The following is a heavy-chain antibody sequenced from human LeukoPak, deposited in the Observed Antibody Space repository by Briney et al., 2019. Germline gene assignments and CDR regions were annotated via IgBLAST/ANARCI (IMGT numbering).Heavy chain of an antibody. J-gene: IGHJ6*04. Sequence: GGSLRLSCAASGFTFNSYGMHWVRQAPGKGLEWVSSISSSSSYIYYADSLKGRFTISRDNAKNSLYLQMNSLRAEDTAVYYCARELFGEDVWGKGTTVTVSS. D-gene: IGHD3-10*02. CDR3: ARELFGEDV. CDR2: ISSSSSYI. V-gene: IGHV3-21*01. CDR1: GFTFNSYG.